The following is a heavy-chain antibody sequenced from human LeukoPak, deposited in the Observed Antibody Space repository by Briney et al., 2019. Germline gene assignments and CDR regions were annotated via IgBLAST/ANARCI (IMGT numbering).Heavy chain of an antibody. CDR2: IYPGDSDT. J-gene: IGHJ4*02. V-gene: IGHV5-51*01. CDR1: GYIITSYW. D-gene: IGHD5-18*01. Sequence: GESLKISCKGSGYIITSYWIGWVRQMPGKGLEWMGIIYPGDSDTRYSPSFQGQVTISADKSISTAYLQWSSLKASDTAMYYCARPRGYSYGEFYYFDYWGQGTLVTVSS. CDR3: ARPRGYSYGEFYYFDY.